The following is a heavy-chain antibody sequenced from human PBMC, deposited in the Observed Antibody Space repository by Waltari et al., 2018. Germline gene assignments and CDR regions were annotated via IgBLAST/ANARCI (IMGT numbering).Heavy chain of an antibody. J-gene: IGHJ3*02. CDR3: ARVSMGTITSSDAFDI. V-gene: IGHV4-38-2*01. CDR1: GYSISSAYY. Sequence: QVQLQESGPGLVKPSETLSLTCAVSGYSISSAYYWGWIRQPPGKGLEWIGSIHHSGNGYYNPSLKSRVTVSLATSKNQFSLKLTSMTAADTAVYYCARVSMGTITSSDAFDIWGPGTMVTVSS. CDR2: IHHSGNG. D-gene: IGHD2-2*01.